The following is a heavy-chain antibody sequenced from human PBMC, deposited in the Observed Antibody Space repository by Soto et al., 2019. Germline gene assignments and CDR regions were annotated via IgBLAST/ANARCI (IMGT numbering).Heavy chain of an antibody. V-gene: IGHV1-3*05. D-gene: IGHD2-8*02. CDR1: GYNLTRYA. J-gene: IGHJ6*02. CDR3: AKTPCFTGPCYSLDV. CDR2: INAGNGDT. Sequence: QVQLVQSGAEEKKPGASVKVSCKASGYNLTRYAMHWVRQAPGQRLEWMGWINAGNGDTTYSQKFQGRVTITRDTSXXTAYMEVNSLRSEDTAVYYCAKTPCFTGPCYSLDVWGQGTTVIVSS.